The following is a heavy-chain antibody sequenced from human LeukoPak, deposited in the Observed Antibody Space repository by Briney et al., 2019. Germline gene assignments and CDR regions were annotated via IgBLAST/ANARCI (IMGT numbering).Heavy chain of an antibody. CDR2: INPNSGGT. CDR3: ATAILKYFDWLYSGYGMDV. J-gene: IGHJ6*02. Sequence: ASVNVSCKASGYTFTGYYMHWVRQAPGQGLEWMGWINPNSGGTNYAQKLQGRVTMTRDTSISTAYMELSRLRSDDTAVYYCATAILKYFDWLYSGYGMDVWGQGTTVTVSS. CDR1: GYTFTGYY. V-gene: IGHV1-2*02. D-gene: IGHD3-9*01.